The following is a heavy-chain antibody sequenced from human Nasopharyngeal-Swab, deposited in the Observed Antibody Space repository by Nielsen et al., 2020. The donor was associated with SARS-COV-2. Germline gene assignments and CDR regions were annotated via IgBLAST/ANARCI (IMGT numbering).Heavy chain of an antibody. CDR1: GFTFSSYG. D-gene: IGHD3-10*01. CDR3: AKDSGTWFGELLSGCMDV. J-gene: IGHJ6*02. CDR2: TSYDGSNK. Sequence: GESLKISCAASGFTFSSYGMHWVRQAPGKGLEWVAVTSYDGSNKYYADSVKGRFTISRDNSKNTLYLQMNSLRAEDTAVYYCAKDSGTWFGELLSGCMDVWGQGTTVTVSS. V-gene: IGHV3-30*18.